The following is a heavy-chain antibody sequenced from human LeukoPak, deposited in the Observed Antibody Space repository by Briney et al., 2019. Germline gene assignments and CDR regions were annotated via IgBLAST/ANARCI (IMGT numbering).Heavy chain of an antibody. CDR1: GGSISSYY. CDR2: IYDSGST. D-gene: IGHD3-3*01. CDR3: ARDLEGFAEYYMDV. Sequence: SETLSLTCTVSGGSISSYYWSWIRQPPGKGLEWIGYIYDSGSTNYNPSLKSRVTISVDTSKNQFSLKLSSVTAADTAVYYCARDLEGFAEYYMDVWGKGTTVTVSS. V-gene: IGHV4-59*01. J-gene: IGHJ6*03.